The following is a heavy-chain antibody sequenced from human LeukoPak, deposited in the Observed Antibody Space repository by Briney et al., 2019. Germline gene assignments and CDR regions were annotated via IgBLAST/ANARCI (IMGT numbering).Heavy chain of an antibody. Sequence: GGSLRLSCAASGFTFSSYSMNWARQAPGKGLEWVSSISSSSSYIYYADSVKGRFTISRDNAKNSLYLQMNSLRAEDTAVYYCTRHYGDYVVLDYWGQGTLVTVSS. V-gene: IGHV3-21*01. CDR1: GFTFSSYS. CDR2: ISSSSSYI. J-gene: IGHJ4*02. D-gene: IGHD4-17*01. CDR3: TRHYGDYVVLDY.